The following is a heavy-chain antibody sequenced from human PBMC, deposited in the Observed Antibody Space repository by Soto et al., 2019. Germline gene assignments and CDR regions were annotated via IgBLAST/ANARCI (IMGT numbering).Heavy chain of an antibody. CDR2: INTDGSST. CDR3: ARRGSGVNRGIHY. Sequence: EVQLVESGGGLVQPGGSLRLSCAASGFTFSSYWMHWVRQAPGKGLVWISRINTDGSSTSYVDSVQGRLTISRDNGKNSLFLQMNSRRGEDTAVYYCARRGSGVNRGIHYWGQGTQVTVSS. J-gene: IGHJ4*02. CDR1: GFTFSSYW. V-gene: IGHV3-74*01. D-gene: IGHD2-15*01.